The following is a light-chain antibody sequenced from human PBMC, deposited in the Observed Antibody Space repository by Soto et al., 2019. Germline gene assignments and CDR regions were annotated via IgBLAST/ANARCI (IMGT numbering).Light chain of an antibody. V-gene: IGKV1-33*01. CDR1: QDIANS. CDR3: QQYENLPPT. CDR2: DAF. Sequence: DIQMTQSPSSLSASIGDRVILTCQASQDIANSLNWYQHKPGKAPKLLIYDAFNLERGVQARFSGSGSGTDFSFTTSSLQPEDIATYYCQQYENLPPTFGQGTRLEIK. J-gene: IGKJ5*01.